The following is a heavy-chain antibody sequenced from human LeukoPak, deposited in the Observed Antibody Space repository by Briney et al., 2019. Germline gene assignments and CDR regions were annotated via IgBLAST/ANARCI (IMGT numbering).Heavy chain of an antibody. J-gene: IGHJ3*02. CDR2: ISAYNGNT. Sequence: GESLKISCKGSGYSFTSYWIGWVRQAPGQGLEWMGWISAYNGNTNYAQKFQGRVTITADKSTSTAYMELSSLRSEDTAVYYCARGRRYHSSGYGPSLDYDAFDIWGQGTMVTVSS. CDR3: ARGRRYHSSGYGPSLDYDAFDI. V-gene: IGHV1-18*04. D-gene: IGHD3-22*01. CDR1: GYSFTSYW.